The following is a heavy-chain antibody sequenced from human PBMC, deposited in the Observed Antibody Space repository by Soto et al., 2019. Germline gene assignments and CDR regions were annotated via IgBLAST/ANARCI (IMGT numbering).Heavy chain of an antibody. CDR1: GDTINSYY. D-gene: IGHD3-3*01. Sequence: PSETLSLTCTACGDTINSYYCSWFRQPAGKGLEWIGRIYTSGSTNYNPSLKSRVTMSVDTSKNQFSPKLNSVTAADTAVYYCARELMTYYDFWSSSNPAGMDVWGQGTTVTVSS. V-gene: IGHV4-4*07. CDR2: IYTSGST. CDR3: ARELMTYYDFWSSSNPAGMDV. J-gene: IGHJ6*02.